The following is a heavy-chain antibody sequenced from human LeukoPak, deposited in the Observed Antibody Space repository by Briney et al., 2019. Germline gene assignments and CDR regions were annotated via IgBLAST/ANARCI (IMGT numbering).Heavy chain of an antibody. CDR2: IRYDGSNK. V-gene: IGHV3-30*02. J-gene: IGHJ4*02. CDR3: AKDRVPGSGSYWSRRYFDY. CDR1: GFTFSSYG. Sequence: GGSLRPSCAASGFTFSSYGMHWVRQAPGKGLEWVAFIRYDGSNKYYADSVKGRFTISRDNSKNTLYLQMNSLRAEDTAVYYCAKDRVPGSGSYWSRRYFDYWGQGTLVTVSS. D-gene: IGHD3-10*01.